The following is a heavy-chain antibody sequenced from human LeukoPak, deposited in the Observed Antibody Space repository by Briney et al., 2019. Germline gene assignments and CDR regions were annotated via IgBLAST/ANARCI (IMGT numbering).Heavy chain of an antibody. D-gene: IGHD3-10*01. CDR2: IYYSGST. J-gene: IGHJ6*02. V-gene: IGHV4-59*01. CDR3: AREAVLPSYYYYGMDV. Sequence: SETLSLTCTVSGGSISSYYWSWIRQPPGKELEGIGYIYYSGSTNYNPSLKSRVTISVDTSKNQFSLKLSSVTAADTAVYYCAREAVLPSYYYYGMDVWGQGTTVTVSS. CDR1: GGSISSYY.